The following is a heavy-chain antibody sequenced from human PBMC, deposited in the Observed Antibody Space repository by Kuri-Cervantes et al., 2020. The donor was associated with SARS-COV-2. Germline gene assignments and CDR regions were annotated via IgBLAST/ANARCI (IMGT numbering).Heavy chain of an antibody. D-gene: IGHD3-22*01. CDR3: ARDSGMIVVVIGAFEI. V-gene: IGHV3-30-3*01. Sequence: GGSLRLSCAASGFTFSSYAMHWVRQAPGKGLEWVAVISYDGSNKYYADSVKGRFTISRDNSKNTLYLQMNSLRAEDTAVYYCARDSGMIVVVIGAFEIWGQGTMVTVSS. CDR2: ISYDGSNK. CDR1: GFTFSSYA. J-gene: IGHJ3*02.